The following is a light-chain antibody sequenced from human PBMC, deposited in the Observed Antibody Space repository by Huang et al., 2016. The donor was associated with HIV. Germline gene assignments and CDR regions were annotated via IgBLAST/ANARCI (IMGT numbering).Light chain of an antibody. CDR3: QQYGTSPLT. CDR2: GAS. V-gene: IGKV3-20*01. J-gene: IGKJ1*01. Sequence: EVVLTQSPGTLSLSPGKRVALSCRASETIARNYLAWYRQSPGQAPRLPIYGASNRATDTPDRFSGSGSGTDFTLTITKLEPEDSAVYYCQQYGTSPLTFGQGTREEIK. CDR1: ETIARNY.